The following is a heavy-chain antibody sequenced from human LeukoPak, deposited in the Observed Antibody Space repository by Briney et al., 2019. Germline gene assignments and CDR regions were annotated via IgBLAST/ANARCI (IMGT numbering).Heavy chain of an antibody. V-gene: IGHV4-34*01. CDR2: INHSGST. CDR3: ARGLGYSSSWLDY. D-gene: IGHD6-13*01. CDR1: GGSFSGYY. Sequence: SETLSPTCAVDGGSFSGYYWSWIRQPPGKGLVWIGEINHSGSTNYNPSLKSRVTISVDTSKNQFSLKLSSVTAADTAVYYCARGLGYSSSWLDYWGQGTLVTVSS. J-gene: IGHJ4*02.